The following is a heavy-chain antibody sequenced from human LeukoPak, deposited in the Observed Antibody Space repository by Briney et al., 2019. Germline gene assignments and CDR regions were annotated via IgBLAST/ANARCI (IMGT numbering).Heavy chain of an antibody. CDR1: GFTFSSYE. J-gene: IGHJ4*02. V-gene: IGHV3-48*03. Sequence: GGSLRLSCAASGFTFSSYEMNWVRQAPGKGLEWVSYISSSGSTIYYADSVKGRFTISRDNAKNSLYLQMNSLRAEDTALYYCAREDGREMTFDYWGQGTLVTVSS. CDR2: ISSSGSTI. D-gene: IGHD5-24*01. CDR3: AREDGREMTFDY.